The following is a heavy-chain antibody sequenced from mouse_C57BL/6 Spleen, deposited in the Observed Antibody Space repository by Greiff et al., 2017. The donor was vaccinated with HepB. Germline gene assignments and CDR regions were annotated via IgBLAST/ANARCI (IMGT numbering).Heavy chain of an antibody. CDR1: GYTFTSYW. J-gene: IGHJ3*01. CDR2: IDPSDSYT. V-gene: IGHV1-69*01. Sequence: QVQLQQPGAELVMPGASVKLSCKASGYTFTSYWMHWVKQRPGQGLEWIGEIDPSDSYTNYNQKFKGKSTLTVDKSSSTAYMQLSSLTSEDSAVYYCASGYGNLWFAYWGQGTLVTVSA. D-gene: IGHD2-1*01. CDR3: ASGYGNLWFAY.